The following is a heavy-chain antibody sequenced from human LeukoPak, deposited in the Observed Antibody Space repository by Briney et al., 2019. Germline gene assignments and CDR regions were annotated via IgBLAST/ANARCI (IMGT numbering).Heavy chain of an antibody. Sequence: PGGSLKLSCAASGFTFSGSAMDWARQASGNGLEWVGRIRSKDYDFATAYAASVKGRFTISRDDSKNTAYPQMNSLKTEDTAVYYCARGGYSVDTGHFYDMDIWGQGSTVTVSS. D-gene: IGHD5/OR15-5a*01. J-gene: IGHJ6*02. V-gene: IGHV3-73*01. CDR3: ARGGYSVDTGHFYDMDI. CDR1: GFTFSGSA. CDR2: IRSKDYDFAT.